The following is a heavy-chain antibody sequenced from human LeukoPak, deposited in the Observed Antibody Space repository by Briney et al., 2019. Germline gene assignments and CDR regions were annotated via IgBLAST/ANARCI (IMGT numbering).Heavy chain of an antibody. CDR3: ARHLIKDIVVVPATPPSYYMDV. J-gene: IGHJ6*03. CDR1: GYTFTRYY. CDR2: IDPNGGSA. V-gene: IGHV1-46*01. D-gene: IGHD2-2*01. Sequence: GASVKVSCKASGYTFTRYYMHWVRQAPGPGREWMGMIDPNGGSATYGQKFQGRVTMTRDTSTSTVYMELSSLRSEDTAVYFCARHLIKDIVVVPATPPSYYMDVWGKGTTVTVSS.